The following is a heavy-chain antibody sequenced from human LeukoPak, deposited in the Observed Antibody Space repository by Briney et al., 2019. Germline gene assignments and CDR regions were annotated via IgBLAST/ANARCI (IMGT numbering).Heavy chain of an antibody. CDR3: ARLGGVIAATPFDY. V-gene: IGHV1-18*01. CDR1: GYTFTSYG. Sequence: ASVKVSCKASGYTFTSYGISWVRQAPGQGLEWMGWISAYNGNTNYAQKLQGRVAMTTNTSTSTAYMELRSLRSDDTAVYYCARLGGVIAATPFDYWGQGTLVTVSS. J-gene: IGHJ4*02. CDR2: ISAYNGNT. D-gene: IGHD2-15*01.